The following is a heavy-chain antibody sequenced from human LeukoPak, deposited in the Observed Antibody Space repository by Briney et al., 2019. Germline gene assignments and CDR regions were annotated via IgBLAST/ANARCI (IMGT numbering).Heavy chain of an antibody. CDR2: IYSGGTT. CDR3: ASRGYCSGGSCSDY. Sequence: GGPRKLSVAPSGLTVIGNYRTWFGQPPGKGLGSVSVIYSGGTTHYADSVKGRFTISRDSSKNTLYLQMNSLRAEDTAVYYCASRGYCSGGSCSDYWGQGILVTVSS. V-gene: IGHV3-53*01. D-gene: IGHD2-15*01. J-gene: IGHJ4*02. CDR1: GLTVIGNY.